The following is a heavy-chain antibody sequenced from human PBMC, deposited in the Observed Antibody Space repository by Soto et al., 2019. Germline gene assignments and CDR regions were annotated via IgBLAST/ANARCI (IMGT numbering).Heavy chain of an antibody. J-gene: IGHJ4*02. D-gene: IGHD6-13*01. CDR1: GYTFTSYA. CDR3: ASRHSSSWYYFDY. Sequence: ASVKVSCKASGYTFTSYAMHWVRQAPGQRLEWMGWINAGNGNTKYSQKFQGRVTITRDTSASTAYMEPSSLRSEDTAVYYCASRHSSSWYYFDYWGQGTLVTVSS. CDR2: INAGNGNT. V-gene: IGHV1-3*01.